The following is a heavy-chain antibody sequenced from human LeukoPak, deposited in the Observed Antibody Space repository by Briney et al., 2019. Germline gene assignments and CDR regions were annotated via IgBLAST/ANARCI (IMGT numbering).Heavy chain of an antibody. Sequence: GGSLRLSCAASGFTFSSYGMSWVRQAPGKWLEWVSAISGSGGSTYYADSVKGRLTISRDNSKNTLYLQMNSLRAEDTAVYYCASETTVGYFDYWGQGTLVTVSS. J-gene: IGHJ4*02. D-gene: IGHD4-23*01. V-gene: IGHV3-23*01. CDR2: ISGSGGST. CDR3: ASETTVGYFDY. CDR1: GFTFSSYG.